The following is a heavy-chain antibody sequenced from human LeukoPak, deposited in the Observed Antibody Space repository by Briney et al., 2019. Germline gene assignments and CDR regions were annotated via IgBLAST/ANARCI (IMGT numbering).Heavy chain of an antibody. CDR3: TRGGWYRGGAFPFDH. CDR1: GFTFGDYA. CDR2: IRSKAYGGTT. J-gene: IGHJ4*02. D-gene: IGHD6-19*01. Sequence: GGSLRLSCTASGFTFGDYAMSWVRQAPGKGLEWVGFIRSKAYGGTTEYAASVKGRFTISRDDSKSIAYLQMNSLKTEDTAVYYCTRGGWYRGGAFPFDHWGQGTLVTVSS. V-gene: IGHV3-49*04.